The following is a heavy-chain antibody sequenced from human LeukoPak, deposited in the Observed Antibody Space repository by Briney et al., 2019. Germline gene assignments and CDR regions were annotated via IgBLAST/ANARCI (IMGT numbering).Heavy chain of an antibody. CDR3: SSHYGPGPV. V-gene: IGHV1-2*07. CDR1: GYAFRDHH. J-gene: IGHJ4*02. CDR2: IHPNSGDM. D-gene: IGHD3-10*01. Sequence: GASVRVSCKALGYAFRDHHVQWVRQAPGQGLEWMGWIHPNSGDMRYGHKFQGRLTMTWDTSISTAYMELNGLTSDDTAIYYCSSHYGPGPVWGQGTLVTASS.